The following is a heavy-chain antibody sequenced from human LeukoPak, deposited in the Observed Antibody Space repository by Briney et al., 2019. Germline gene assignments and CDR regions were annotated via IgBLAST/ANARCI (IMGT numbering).Heavy chain of an antibody. V-gene: IGHV3-33*01. CDR1: GFTFSSYD. CDR3: ARERGYSGRYYGMDV. CDR2: IWYDGSNK. D-gene: IGHD5-12*01. J-gene: IGHJ6*01. Sequence: PGGSLRLSCAASGFTFSSYDMHWVRQAPGKGLEWVAVIWYDGSNKYYADSVKGRFTISRDNSKNTLYLQMNSLRAEDTAVYYCARERGYSGRYYGMDVWGQGPTVTVSS.